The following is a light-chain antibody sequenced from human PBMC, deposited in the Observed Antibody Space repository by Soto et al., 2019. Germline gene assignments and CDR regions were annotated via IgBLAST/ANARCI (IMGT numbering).Light chain of an antibody. J-gene: IGLJ2*01. CDR1: SSNIESR. CDR3: AAWDDSLNGPV. CDR2: SSN. Sequence: QPVLTQPPSASGTPGQTVTISCSGSSSNIESRVNWYQQLPGTAPKLLIHSSNQRPSGVPERFSGSKSGTSASLDISGLQSEDEGDYYCAAWDDSLNGPVFGGGTKLTVL. V-gene: IGLV1-44*01.